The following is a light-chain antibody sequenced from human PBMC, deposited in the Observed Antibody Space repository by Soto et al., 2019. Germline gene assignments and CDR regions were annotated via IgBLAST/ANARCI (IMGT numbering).Light chain of an antibody. CDR1: QSVSPK. J-gene: IGKJ5*01. CDR2: GAS. Sequence: EILMTQSPATLSVSPGERATLSCRASQSVSPKVAWYQQRPGQAPRLLIYGASTRATGIPGRFSGSGSGTDFTLTISSLESEDFAVYYCQQYYTWPSFGQGTRLEIK. V-gene: IGKV3-15*01. CDR3: QQYYTWPS.